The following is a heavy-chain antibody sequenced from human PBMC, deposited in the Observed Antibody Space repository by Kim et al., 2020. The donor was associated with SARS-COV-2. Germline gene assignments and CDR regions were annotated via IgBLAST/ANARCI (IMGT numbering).Heavy chain of an antibody. D-gene: IGHD3-22*01. Sequence: YAQGFTGRFVFSLDTSVSTAYLQISSLKAEDTAVYYCARGITMIVVVIDYWGQGTLVTVSS. J-gene: IGHJ4*02. CDR3: ARGITMIVVVIDY. V-gene: IGHV7-4-1*02.